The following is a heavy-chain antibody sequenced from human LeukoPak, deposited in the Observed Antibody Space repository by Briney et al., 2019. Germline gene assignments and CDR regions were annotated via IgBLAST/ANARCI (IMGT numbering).Heavy chain of an antibody. Sequence: GGSLRLSCAASGFTFSSYAMHWVRQAPGKGLEWVAVISYDGSNKYYADSVKGRFTISRDNSKNTLYLQMNSLRAEDTAVYYCARALFCLGELSSLDYWGQGTLVTVSS. V-gene: IGHV3-30*04. J-gene: IGHJ4*02. CDR3: ARALFCLGELSSLDY. CDR1: GFTFSSYA. D-gene: IGHD3-16*02. CDR2: ISYDGSNK.